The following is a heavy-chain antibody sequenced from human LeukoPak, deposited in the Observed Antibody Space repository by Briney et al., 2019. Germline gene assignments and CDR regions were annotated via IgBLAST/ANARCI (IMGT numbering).Heavy chain of an antibody. V-gene: IGHV4-59*01. CDR1: GGSISSYY. CDR3: ARVVTIFGVIDYMDV. CDR2: IYYSGST. D-gene: IGHD3-3*01. J-gene: IGHJ6*03. Sequence: SETLSLTCTVSGGSISSYYWSWIRQPPGKGLEWIGDIYYSGSTNYNPSLKSRVTISVDTSKNQFSLKLSSVTAADTAVYYCARVVTIFGVIDYMDVWGEGTTVTVSS.